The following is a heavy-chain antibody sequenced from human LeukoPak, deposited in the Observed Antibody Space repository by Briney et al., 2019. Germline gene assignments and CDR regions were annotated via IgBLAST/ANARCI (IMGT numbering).Heavy chain of an antibody. V-gene: IGHV4-59*01. J-gene: IGHJ4*02. Sequence: SETLSLTCTVSGGSISSYYWSWIRQPPGKGLGWIGYIYYSGSTNYNPSLKSRVTISVDTSKNQFSLKLSSVTAADTAVYYCARGSEATITYYFDYWGQGSLVTVSS. D-gene: IGHD5-12*01. CDR3: ARGSEATITYYFDY. CDR1: GGSISSYY. CDR2: IYYSGST.